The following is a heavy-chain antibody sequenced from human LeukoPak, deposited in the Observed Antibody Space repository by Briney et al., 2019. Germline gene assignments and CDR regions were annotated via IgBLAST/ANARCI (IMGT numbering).Heavy chain of an antibody. CDR2: ISRTGDTT. J-gene: IGHJ4*02. D-gene: IGHD4-17*01. Sequence: GGSLRLSCAASGFTFSSYVMNWVRQAPGKGLEWVSGISRTGDTTYYADSVKGRFTISRDNSKNTLYLQMNSLRVADTAIYYCAKDRDDYGDYAFDYWGQGTLVTVSS. V-gene: IGHV3-23*01. CDR1: GFTFSSYV. CDR3: AKDRDDYGDYAFDY.